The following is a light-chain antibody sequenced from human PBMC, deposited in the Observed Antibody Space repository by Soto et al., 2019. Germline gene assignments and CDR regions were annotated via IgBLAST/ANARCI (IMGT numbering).Light chain of an antibody. CDR1: SSDIGRYNY. J-gene: IGLJ1*01. CDR3: TSCITANTRCV. Sequence: QSVLTQPASVSGSPGQSITISWTGTSSDIGRYNYVSWFQQHPGKVPKLVIFEVNYRPSGVSDRFSGSKSGKTASLTITGLQAEDEADYYCTSCITANTRCVFGSGTKVTVL. V-gene: IGLV2-14*01. CDR2: EVN.